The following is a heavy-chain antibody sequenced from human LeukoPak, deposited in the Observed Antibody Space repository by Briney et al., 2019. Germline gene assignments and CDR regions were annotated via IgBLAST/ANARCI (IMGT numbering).Heavy chain of an antibody. CDR1: GHTFTSYY. J-gene: IGHJ5*02. Sequence: ASVKVSCKASGHTFTSYYMHWVRQAPGQGLEWMGIINPSGGSTSYAQKFQGRVTMTRDTSTSTVYMELSSLRSEDTAVYYCARAPPQYSYGYVDWFDPWGQGTLVTVSS. D-gene: IGHD5-18*01. CDR2: INPSGGST. CDR3: ARAPPQYSYGYVDWFDP. V-gene: IGHV1-46*01.